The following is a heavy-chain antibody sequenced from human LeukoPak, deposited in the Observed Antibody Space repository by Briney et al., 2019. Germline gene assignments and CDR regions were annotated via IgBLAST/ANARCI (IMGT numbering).Heavy chain of an antibody. CDR1: GGSVSSGSYY. CDR2: IYYSGST. CDR3: ARGRRYFDY. V-gene: IGHV4-61*01. J-gene: IGHJ4*02. Sequence: SETLSLTCTVSGGSVSSGSYYWSWIRQPAGKGLEWIGYIYYSGSTNYNPSLKSRVTISVDTSKNQFSLKLSSVTAADTAVYYCARGRRYFDYWGQGTLVTVSS.